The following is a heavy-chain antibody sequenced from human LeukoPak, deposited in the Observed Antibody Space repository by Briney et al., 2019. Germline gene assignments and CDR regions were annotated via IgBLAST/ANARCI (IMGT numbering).Heavy chain of an antibody. J-gene: IGHJ4*02. CDR3: ARDTYYHYYDSSGYYIDY. Sequence: GGSLRLSCAAPGFTFSSYGMHWVRQAPGKGREWVAVIWYDGSNKYYADSVKGRFTISRDNSKNTLYLQMNSLRAEDTAVYYCARDTYYHYYDSSGYYIDYWGQGTLVTVSS. CDR1: GFTFSSYG. V-gene: IGHV3-33*01. D-gene: IGHD3-22*01. CDR2: IWYDGSNK.